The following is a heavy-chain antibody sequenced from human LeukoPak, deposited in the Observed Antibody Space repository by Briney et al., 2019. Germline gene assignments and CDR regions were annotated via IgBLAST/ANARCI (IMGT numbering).Heavy chain of an antibody. J-gene: IGHJ3*02. CDR2: INHSGST. CDR3: ASLSSHYYDSGSYAFEI. CDR1: DGSFSGYY. Sequence: SETLSLTCSVYDGSFSGYYWSWIRQPPGKGLEWIGEINHSGSTNYNPSLKSQVTISVDTSKNQFSLKLSSVTAADTAVYYCASLSSHYYDSGSYAFEIWGQGTMVTVSS. V-gene: IGHV4-34*01. D-gene: IGHD3-10*01.